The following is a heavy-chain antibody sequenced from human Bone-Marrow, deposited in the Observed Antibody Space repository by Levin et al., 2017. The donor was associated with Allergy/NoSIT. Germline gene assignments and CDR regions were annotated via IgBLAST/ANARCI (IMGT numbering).Heavy chain of an antibody. V-gene: IGHV3-9*01. Sequence: PGGSLRLSCLGSGFTFDEYAMHWVRQVPGKALEWVSGISSNGDVILYADSVKGRFIISRDNAEKSLHLQMNSLRPDDTAFYYCTKDIKYCGADCYSNYFFGLDVWGPGTAVNVSS. CDR2: ISSNGDVI. CDR1: GFTFDEYA. CDR3: TKDIKYCGADCYSNYFFGLDV. J-gene: IGHJ6*02. D-gene: IGHD2-21*02.